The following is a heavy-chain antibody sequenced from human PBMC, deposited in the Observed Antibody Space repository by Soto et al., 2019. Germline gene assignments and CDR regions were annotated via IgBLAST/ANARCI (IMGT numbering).Heavy chain of an antibody. Sequence: GGSLRLSCAASGFTFDDYAMHWVRQAPGKGLEWVSGISWNSGSIGYADSVKGRFTISRDNAKNSLYLQMNSLRAEDTALYYCAKDPRSQPTSKDYWGQGTLVTVSS. CDR3: AKDPRSQPTSKDY. D-gene: IGHD2-2*01. CDR1: GFTFDDYA. V-gene: IGHV3-9*01. CDR2: ISWNSGSI. J-gene: IGHJ4*02.